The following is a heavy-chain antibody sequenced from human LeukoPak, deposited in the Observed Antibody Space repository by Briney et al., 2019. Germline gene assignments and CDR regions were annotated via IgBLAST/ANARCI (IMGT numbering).Heavy chain of an antibody. J-gene: IGHJ4*02. D-gene: IGHD1-26*01. CDR3: ARHGGGGESYPRVFDY. Sequence: SETLSLTCTVSGVSISPYYWSWLRQPPGKGLEWIGYVYDSGSTNYNTSLKSRLTISVDTSKNQFSLNLTSVTAADTAVYYCARHGGGGESYPRVFDYWGRGTLATVSS. CDR2: VYDSGST. CDR1: GVSISPYY. V-gene: IGHV4-59*08.